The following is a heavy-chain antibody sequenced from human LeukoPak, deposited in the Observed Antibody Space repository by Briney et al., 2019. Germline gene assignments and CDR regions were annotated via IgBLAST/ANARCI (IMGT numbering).Heavy chain of an antibody. V-gene: IGHV4-39*01. CDR2: FYYGGTT. J-gene: IGHJ6*03. Sequence: PSETLSLTCSVSGASFSSSPYYWGWSRQPPGKGLEWIVSFYYGGTTYYNPSLKSRITMSVDTSENQFSLKLSSVTAADTAVYYCARQGEHSGTYYYMDVWGKGTTVTVSS. D-gene: IGHD1-26*01. CDR1: GASFSSSPYY. CDR3: ARQGEHSGTYYYMDV.